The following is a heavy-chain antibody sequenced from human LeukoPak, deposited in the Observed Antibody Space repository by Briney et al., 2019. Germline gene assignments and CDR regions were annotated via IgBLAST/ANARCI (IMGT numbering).Heavy chain of an antibody. V-gene: IGHV3-23*01. CDR2: ISDSGGKT. CDR3: AKRGVVIRVILVGFHKEAYYFDS. CDR1: GITLSNYG. Sequence: PGRSLRLSCAVSGITLSNYGMTWVRQAPGKELEWVAGISDSGGKTNYADSVKGRFTISRDNPKNTLYLQMNSLRAEDTAMYFCAKRGVVIRVILVGFHKEAYYFDSWGQGALVTVSS. J-gene: IGHJ4*02. D-gene: IGHD3-22*01.